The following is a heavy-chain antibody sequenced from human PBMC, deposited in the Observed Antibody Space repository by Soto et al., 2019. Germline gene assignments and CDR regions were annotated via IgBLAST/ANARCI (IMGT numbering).Heavy chain of an antibody. CDR2: ISYDGANQ. J-gene: IGHJ3*02. V-gene: IGHV3-30-3*02. Sequence: GGSLRLSCVASGFTFSTFSLHWVRQAPGKGLQWVADISYDGANQYYADFVQGRFTISRDNSKNILFLQMNSLSAEDTAVYYCAKSQRERKLVDAFDIWGQGTKVTVSS. CDR1: GFTFSTFS. D-gene: IGHD2-2*01. CDR3: AKSQRERKLVDAFDI.